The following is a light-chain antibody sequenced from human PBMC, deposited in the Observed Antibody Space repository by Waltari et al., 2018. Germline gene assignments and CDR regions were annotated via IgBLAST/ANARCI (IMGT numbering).Light chain of an antibody. V-gene: IGLV1-47*01. CDR3: CLWGDRPGWLV. J-gene: IGLJ3*02. Sequence: QSVLTQPPSASGTPGQRVTISCSGSSSNTGTNSVLWYQQFPGTAPKLLIYRSNQRAAGVPDPFSGSKSCHSTVLGVRGLRVGDEAECYCCLWGDRPGWLVFGRRTKLTVL. CDR2: RSN. CDR1: SSNTGTNS.